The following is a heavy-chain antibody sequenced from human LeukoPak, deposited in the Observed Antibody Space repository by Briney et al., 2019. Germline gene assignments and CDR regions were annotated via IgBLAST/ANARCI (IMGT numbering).Heavy chain of an antibody. CDR3: AKDLRYGVRAVAGTWGYFDY. J-gene: IGHJ4*02. V-gene: IGHV3-23*01. CDR1: GFTFSSYA. D-gene: IGHD6-19*01. Sequence: PGGSLRLSCAASGFTFSSYAMSWVRQAPGKGLEWVSAISGSGGSTYYADSVKGRFTISRDNSKNTLYLQMNSLRAEETAVYYCAKDLRYGVRAVAGTWGYFDYWGQGTLVTVSS. CDR2: ISGSGGST.